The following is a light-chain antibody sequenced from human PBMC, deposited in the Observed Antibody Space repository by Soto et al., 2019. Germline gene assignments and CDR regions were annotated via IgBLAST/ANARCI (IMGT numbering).Light chain of an antibody. J-gene: IGKJ4*01. CDR3: QQYTNFPLT. CDR1: QSISSW. CDR2: EAS. Sequence: DVQMTQSPSTLSASVGDRVTITYRASQSISSWLAWYQQKPGKAPKLLIQEASRLESGVPSRFSGSESGTEFTLTISGLHAEDFATYYCQQYTNFPLTFGGGTKVEIK. V-gene: IGKV1-5*01.